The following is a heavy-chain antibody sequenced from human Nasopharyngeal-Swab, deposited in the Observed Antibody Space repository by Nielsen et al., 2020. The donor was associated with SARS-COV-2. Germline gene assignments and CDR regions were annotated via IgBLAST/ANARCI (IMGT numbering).Heavy chain of an antibody. J-gene: IGHJ6*02. D-gene: IGHD4-17*01. CDR3: ARARSLTDTDYYGMDV. Sequence: WVRQAPGQGLEWMGWISAYNGNTNYAQKLQGRVTMTTDTSTSTAYMELSSLRSEDTAVYYCARARSLTDTDYYGMDVWGQGTTVTVSS. V-gene: IGHV1-18*01. CDR2: ISAYNGNT.